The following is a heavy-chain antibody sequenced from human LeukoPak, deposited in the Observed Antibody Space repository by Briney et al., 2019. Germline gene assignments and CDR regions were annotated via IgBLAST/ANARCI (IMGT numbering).Heavy chain of an antibody. CDR2: INTNTGNP. CDR3: AREGWSDP. Sequence: ASVKVSCKASGYRFTSFAINWVRQAPGQGLEWMGWINTNTGNPTYAQGFTGRFVFSLDTSVSTAYLQIRSLKAEGTAVYYCAREGWSDPWGQGTLVTVSS. J-gene: IGHJ5*02. V-gene: IGHV7-4-1*02. CDR1: GYRFTSFA.